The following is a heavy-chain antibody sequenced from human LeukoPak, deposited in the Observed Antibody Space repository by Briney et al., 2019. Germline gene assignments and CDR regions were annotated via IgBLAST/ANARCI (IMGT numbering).Heavy chain of an antibody. Sequence: SETLSLTCTVSGGSISIYYWSWIRQPPGKGLEWIGYVYNSENTNYNPSLKSRATISADTSKNQFSLKLNSVTAADTAVYYCARRKMHQYYYDSSGYRYWGQGTLVTVSS. CDR2: VYNSENT. CDR1: GGSISIYY. D-gene: IGHD3-22*01. J-gene: IGHJ4*02. CDR3: ARRKMHQYYYDSSGYRY. V-gene: IGHV4-59*01.